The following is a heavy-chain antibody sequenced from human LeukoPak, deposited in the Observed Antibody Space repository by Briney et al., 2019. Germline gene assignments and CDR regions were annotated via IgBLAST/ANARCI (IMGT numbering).Heavy chain of an antibody. CDR1: GFTVSSNY. V-gene: IGHV3-66*01. D-gene: IGHD1-26*01. J-gene: IGHJ4*02. CDR3: ARSSYSAPSD. CDR2: IYSGGST. Sequence: PGGSLRLSCAASGFTVSSNYMSWVRQAPGKGLEWVSVIYSGGSTYYADSVRGRFTISRDNSKNTLYLQMNSLRAEDTAVYYCARSSYSAPSDWGQGTLVTVSS.